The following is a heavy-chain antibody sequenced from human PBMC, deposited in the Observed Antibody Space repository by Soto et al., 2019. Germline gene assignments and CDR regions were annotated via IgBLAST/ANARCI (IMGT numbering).Heavy chain of an antibody. CDR3: SKGGASCCFDY. Sequence: EVQLLESGGGLVQPGGSLRLSCAASGFNFSSYAMSWVRQAPGRGLEWVSAISGSANSTYYADSVKGRFSISRDNSKNTLYLQMNSLRAEDTAVYYCSKGGASCCFDYCGKGTLVTVSS. V-gene: IGHV3-23*01. CDR1: GFNFSSYA. J-gene: IGHJ4*02. CDR2: ISGSANST. D-gene: IGHD2-15*01.